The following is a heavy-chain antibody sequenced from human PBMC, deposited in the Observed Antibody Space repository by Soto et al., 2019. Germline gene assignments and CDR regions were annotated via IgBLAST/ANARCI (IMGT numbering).Heavy chain of an antibody. CDR3: ESGHDCSAYCGGECYTFDY. D-gene: IGHD2-21*01. J-gene: IGHJ4*02. Sequence: QVQLVQSGAEVKKPGSSVKVSCKASGGTFSSYAISWVRQAPGHGLEWMGGIIPIFGTANYAQKFQGRVTMSADESTSTAYMELRSLRSEDTAVYYCESGHDCSAYCGGECYTFDYWGQGTLVTVSS. V-gene: IGHV1-69*01. CDR2: IIPIFGTA. CDR1: GGTFSSYA.